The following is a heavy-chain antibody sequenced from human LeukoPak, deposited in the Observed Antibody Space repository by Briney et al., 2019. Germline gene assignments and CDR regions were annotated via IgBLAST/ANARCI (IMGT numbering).Heavy chain of an antibody. D-gene: IGHD3-22*01. V-gene: IGHV1-2*02. CDR3: ASEYKYDSSGANAFDI. CDR2: IHPNTGGT. CDR1: GYTFTAHY. Sequence: GASLRVSSKASGYTFTAHYIHWVRHAPGQGLEWMGWIHPNTGGTKYAQKFQGRVTMTRDTSSSTAYMELSSLRSADTAVYYCASEYKYDSSGANAFDIWGQGTMVTVSS. J-gene: IGHJ3*02.